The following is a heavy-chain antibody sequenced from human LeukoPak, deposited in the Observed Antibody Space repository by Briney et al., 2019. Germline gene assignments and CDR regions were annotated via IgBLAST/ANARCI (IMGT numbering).Heavy chain of an antibody. CDR3: VRDWGYDSSGYWQKYFDT. V-gene: IGHV3-74*01. D-gene: IGHD6-19*01. CDR1: GFTVSGNY. Sequence: GGSLRLSCAVSGFTVSGNYMSWVRQAPGKGLVWVSRINHDGSSTNYADSVKGRFTISRDNAKNTVYLQMNSLRAEDTAVYYCVRDWGYDSSGYWQKYFDTWGQGTLVTVSS. CDR2: INHDGSST. J-gene: IGHJ4*02.